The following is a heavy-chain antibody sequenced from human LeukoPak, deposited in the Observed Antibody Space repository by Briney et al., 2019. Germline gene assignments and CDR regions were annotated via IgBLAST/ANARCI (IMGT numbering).Heavy chain of an antibody. CDR1: GFTFSNAW. Sequence: GGSLRLSCAASGFTFSNAWMSWVRQAPGKGLEWVGHIKSKTDGGTTDYAAPVKGRLTISRDDSKNTLYLQMNSLKTEGTAVYYCTTLRSIATDYWGQGTLVTVSS. CDR2: IKSKTDGGTT. J-gene: IGHJ4*02. CDR3: TTLRSIATDY. V-gene: IGHV3-15*01. D-gene: IGHD2-2*01.